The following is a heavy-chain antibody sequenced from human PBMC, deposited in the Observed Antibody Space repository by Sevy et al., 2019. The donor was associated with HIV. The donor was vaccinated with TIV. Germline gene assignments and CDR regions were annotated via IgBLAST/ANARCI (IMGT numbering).Heavy chain of an antibody. D-gene: IGHD3-22*01. V-gene: IGHV3-23*01. CDR1: GFTFSSYA. J-gene: IGHJ3*02. Sequence: GGSLRLSCAASGFTFSSYAMSWVRQAPGKGLEWVSAISGSGGSTYYADSVKGRFTISRDNSKNTLYLQMNSLRAEDTAVYYCARAGLEYYDSSGYPIPFDIWGQGTMVTVSS. CDR3: ARAGLEYYDSSGYPIPFDI. CDR2: ISGSGGST.